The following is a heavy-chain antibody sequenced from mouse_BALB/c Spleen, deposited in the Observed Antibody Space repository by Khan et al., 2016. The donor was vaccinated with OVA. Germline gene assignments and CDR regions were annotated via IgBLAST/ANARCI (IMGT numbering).Heavy chain of an antibody. Sequence: EVQLQESGPGLVKPSQSLSLTCTVTGYSITSDYVWYWNRQFPGNKMEWMGYISYSGSTTYNPSLKSRISITRDTSKNQFFLQLNSVTCEDTATYYCARWFTYWGQGTLVTVSA. J-gene: IGHJ3*01. CDR1: GYSITSDYV. CDR2: ISYSGST. V-gene: IGHV3-2*02. CDR3: ARWFTY.